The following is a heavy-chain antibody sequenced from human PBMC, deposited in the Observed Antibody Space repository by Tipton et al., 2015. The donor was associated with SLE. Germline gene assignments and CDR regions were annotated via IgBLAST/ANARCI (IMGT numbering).Heavy chain of an antibody. D-gene: IGHD2-15*01. V-gene: IGHV4-59*11. CDR1: GGSISSHY. Sequence: TLSLTCTVSGGSISSHYWSWIRQPPGKGLEWIGYIYYSGSTNYNPSLKSRVTISVDTSRNQFSLKLSSVTAADTAVYYCALVVVFVHYWGQGTLVTVSS. CDR2: IYYSGST. J-gene: IGHJ4*02. CDR3: ALVVVFVHY.